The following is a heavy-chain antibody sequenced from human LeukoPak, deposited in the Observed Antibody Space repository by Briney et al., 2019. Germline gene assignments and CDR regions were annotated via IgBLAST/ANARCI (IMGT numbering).Heavy chain of an antibody. J-gene: IGHJ4*02. V-gene: IGHV1-2*02. CDR3: ARRPDADTAMVFDY. CDR1: GYTFTGYY. D-gene: IGHD5-18*01. CDR2: INPNSGGT. Sequence: RASVKVSCKASGYTFTGYYMHWVRQAPGQGLEWMGWINPNSGGTNYAQKFQGRVTMTRDTSISTAYMELSRLRSDDTAVYYCARRPDADTAMVFDYWGQGTLVTVSS.